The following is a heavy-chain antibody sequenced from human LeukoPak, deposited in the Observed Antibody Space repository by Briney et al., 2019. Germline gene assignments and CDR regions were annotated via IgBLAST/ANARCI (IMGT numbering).Heavy chain of an antibody. CDR2: IYYSGST. V-gene: IGHV4-59*01. Sequence: PGGSLRLSCAASGFTFSSYAMSWVRQPPGKGLEWIGYIYYSGSTNYNPSLKSRVTISVDTSKNQFSLKLSSVTAADTAVYYCARVGSFYDAFDIWGQGTMVTVSS. CDR1: GFTFSSYA. CDR3: ARVGSFYDAFDI. D-gene: IGHD3-16*02. J-gene: IGHJ3*02.